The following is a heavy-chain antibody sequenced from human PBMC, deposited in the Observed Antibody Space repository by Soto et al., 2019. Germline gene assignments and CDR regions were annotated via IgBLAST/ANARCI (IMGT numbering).Heavy chain of an antibody. CDR2: MNRKSGNT. D-gene: IGHD5-18*01. Sequence: ASVKVACTPSGYTFTRYYLNCVRQGPAQGVAGMGWMNRKSGNTCYARKFQGRLSMTTHTSISTAYMELTSQRSEDTAIHFCARDGYGPSSDSRRKFFDPWGQGPVVTV. V-gene: IGHV1-8*01. CDR1: GYTFTRYY. J-gene: IGHJ5*02. CDR3: ARDGYGPSSDSRRKFFDP.